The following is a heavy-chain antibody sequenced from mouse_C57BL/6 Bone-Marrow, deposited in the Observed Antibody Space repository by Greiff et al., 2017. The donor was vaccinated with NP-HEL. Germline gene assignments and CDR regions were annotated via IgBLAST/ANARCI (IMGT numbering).Heavy chain of an antibody. CDR1: GYTFTDYE. D-gene: IGHD1-1*01. J-gene: IGHJ2*01. Sequence: VQVVESGAELVRPGASVTLSCKASGYTFTDYEMHWVKQTPVHGLEWIGAIDPETGGTAYNQKFKGKAILTADKSSSTAYMELRSLTSEDSAVYYCTRRDYYGSSFDYWGQGTTLTVSS. V-gene: IGHV1-15*01. CDR2: IDPETGGT. CDR3: TRRDYYGSSFDY.